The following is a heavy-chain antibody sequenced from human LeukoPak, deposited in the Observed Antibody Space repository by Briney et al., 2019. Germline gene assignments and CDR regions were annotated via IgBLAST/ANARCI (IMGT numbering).Heavy chain of an antibody. Sequence: PSETLSLTCSVSGGSMSDSITWGWVRQPPGKGLEWLANIHDDGRTAPNPSLRSRLTISQDRSKNQFSLKASSVTAADTAFYYCAKVLTAAGLDLWDQGILVTVSS. V-gene: IGHV4/OR15-8*01. J-gene: IGHJ5*02. CDR1: GGSMSDSIT. D-gene: IGHD6-25*01. CDR2: IHDDGRT. CDR3: AKVLTAAGLDL.